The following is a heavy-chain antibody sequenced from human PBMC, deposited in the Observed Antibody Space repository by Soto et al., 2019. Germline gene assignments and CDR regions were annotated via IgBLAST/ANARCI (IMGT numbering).Heavy chain of an antibody. D-gene: IGHD1-1*01. Sequence: EMQLLESGGGLVQPGGSLRLSCVVSGFSFSTYGVTWVRQAPGKGLEWVCGVSGGSGVTHYTDSVKGRFTISGDDSKNTVYLQMHSLRGEDTAGYYGTRWNGYGDLWGQGTLVTVSS. V-gene: IGHV3-23*01. CDR2: VSGGSGVT. J-gene: IGHJ5*02. CDR1: GFSFSTYG. CDR3: TRWNGYGDL.